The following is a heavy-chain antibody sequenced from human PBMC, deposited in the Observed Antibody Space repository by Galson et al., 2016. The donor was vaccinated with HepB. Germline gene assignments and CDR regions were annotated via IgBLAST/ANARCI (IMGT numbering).Heavy chain of an antibody. CDR2: IYYRSNWHY. Sequence: CAISGDSVSSNSAAWNWIRQSPSRGLEWLGRIYYRSNWHYDYAVSVKSRVTINPDTSKNQFSLQLNSVTPEDTAVYYCARVSLITASVWTWSAVDYWGLGTPVTASS. J-gene: IGHJ4*02. D-gene: IGHD6-19*01. CDR1: GDSVSSNSAA. V-gene: IGHV6-1*01. CDR3: ARVSLITASVWTWSAVDY.